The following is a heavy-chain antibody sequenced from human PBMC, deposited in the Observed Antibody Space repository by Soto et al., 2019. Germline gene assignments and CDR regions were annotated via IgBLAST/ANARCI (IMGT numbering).Heavy chain of an antibody. CDR3: ARLGFLSEVVAAAAFDP. Sequence: PGESLKISCQAAGYVFSSSWIAWVRHSPGKGLEWMGIVYPGDSETRYSPSFRGQVTFSADTSTSTAYLQWSSLKASDTAMYYCARLGFLSEVVAAAAFDPWGQGNLVTVS. D-gene: IGHD2-15*01. CDR1: GYVFSSSW. J-gene: IGHJ5*02. V-gene: IGHV5-51*01. CDR2: VYPGDSET.